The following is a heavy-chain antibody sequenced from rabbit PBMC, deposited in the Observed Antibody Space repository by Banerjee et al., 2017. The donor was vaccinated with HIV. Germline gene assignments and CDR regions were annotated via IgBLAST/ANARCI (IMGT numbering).Heavy chain of an antibody. J-gene: IGHJ4*01. CDR2: IDPIFGST. D-gene: IGHD2-1*01. CDR3: VRDRANIGGDYGPYYFDL. CDR1: GFDFSGYG. Sequence: QEQLEESGEGLVQPGGSLKLSCKASGFDFSGYGVSWVRQAPGKGLEWIGYIDPIFGSTYYASWVNGRFTISSHNAQNTLYLQLNSLTAADTATYFCVRDRANIGGDYGPYYFDLWGPGTLVTVS. V-gene: IGHV1S47*01.